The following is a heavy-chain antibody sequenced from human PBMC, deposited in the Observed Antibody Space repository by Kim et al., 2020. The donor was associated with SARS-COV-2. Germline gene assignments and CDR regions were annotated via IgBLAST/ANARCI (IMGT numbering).Heavy chain of an antibody. D-gene: IGHD1-7*01. V-gene: IGHV3-53*04. J-gene: IGHJ4*02. CDR3: ARLTGTTFDY. Sequence: GPTYYADSVKGRFTSSRHNSKNTLYLQMNSLRPEDTAVYYCARLTGTTFDYWGQGTLVTVSS. CDR2: GPT.